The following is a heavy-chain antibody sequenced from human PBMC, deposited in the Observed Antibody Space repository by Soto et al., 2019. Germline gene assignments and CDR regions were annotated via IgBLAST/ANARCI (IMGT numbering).Heavy chain of an antibody. CDR3: ARHNYGSGRTYFDY. CDR1: GGSISSYY. D-gene: IGHD3-10*01. CDR2: IYYSGST. V-gene: IGHV4-59*08. Sequence: QVQLQESGPGLVKPSETLSLTCTVSGGSISSYYWSWIRQPPGKGLEWIGYIYYSGSTNYNPSLKSRGTIAVDTSKNQCSLKLNAMTAADTAVYYCARHNYGSGRTYFDYWGQGTLVTVSS. J-gene: IGHJ4*02.